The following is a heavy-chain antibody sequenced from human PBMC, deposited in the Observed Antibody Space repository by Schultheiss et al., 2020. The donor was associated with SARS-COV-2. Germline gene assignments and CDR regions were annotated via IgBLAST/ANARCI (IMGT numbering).Heavy chain of an antibody. Sequence: SETLSLTCTVSGGSISSYYWSWIRQPPGKGLEWIGYIYYSGSTNYNPSLKSRVTISVDTSKNQFSLKLSSVTAADTAVYYCASTFWEDYYDSSGAYNWFDPWGQGTLVTVS. D-gene: IGHD3-22*01. CDR1: GGSISSYY. V-gene: IGHV4-59*01. J-gene: IGHJ5*02. CDR2: IYYSGST. CDR3: ASTFWEDYYDSSGAYNWFDP.